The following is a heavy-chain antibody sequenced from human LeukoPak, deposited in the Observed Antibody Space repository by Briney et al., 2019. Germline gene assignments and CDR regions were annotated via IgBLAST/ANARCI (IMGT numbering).Heavy chain of an antibody. CDR1: GGSISSGGYS. CDR2: IYHSGST. D-gene: IGHD3-16*01. V-gene: IGHV4-30-2*01. Sequence: PSQTLSLTCAVSGGSISSGGYSWSWIRQPPGKGLEWIGYIYHSGSTYYNPSLKSRVTISVDRSKNQFSLKLSSVTAADTAVYYCARVVPGFGYFDYWGQGTLVTVSS. J-gene: IGHJ4*02. CDR3: ARVVPGFGYFDY.